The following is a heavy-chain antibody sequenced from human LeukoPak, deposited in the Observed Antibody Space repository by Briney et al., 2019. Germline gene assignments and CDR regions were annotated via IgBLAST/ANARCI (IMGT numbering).Heavy chain of an antibody. CDR3: GKDPNGDYVGAFDF. CDR2: MTGSGADI. V-gene: IGHV3-23*01. Sequence: GGSLRLSCVASGLDFRNYAMAWVRQAPGKGLEWVSVMTGSGADIRYADSVKGRFTISRDNSANTLYLQMNSLSADDTAAYYCGKDPNGDYVGAFDFWGRGTMVSVSS. CDR1: GLDFRNYA. J-gene: IGHJ3*01. D-gene: IGHD4-17*01.